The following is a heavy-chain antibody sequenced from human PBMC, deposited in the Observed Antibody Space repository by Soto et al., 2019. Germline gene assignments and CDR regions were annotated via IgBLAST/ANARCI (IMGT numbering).Heavy chain of an antibody. Sequence: GGSLRLSCAASGFTFSSYAMSWVRQAPGKGLEWVSAISGSGGSTYYADSVKGRFTISRDNSKNTLYLQMNSLRAEDTTVYYCAKVGDSSGYLYFDYWGQGTLVTVSS. J-gene: IGHJ4*02. CDR1: GFTFSSYA. D-gene: IGHD3-22*01. CDR3: AKVGDSSGYLYFDY. CDR2: ISGSGGST. V-gene: IGHV3-23*01.